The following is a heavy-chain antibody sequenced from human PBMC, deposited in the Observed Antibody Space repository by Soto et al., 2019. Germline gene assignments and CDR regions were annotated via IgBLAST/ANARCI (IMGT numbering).Heavy chain of an antibody. J-gene: IGHJ4*02. CDR2: ISAYNGNT. Sequence: ASVKVSCKASGYAFTSYGISWVRQAPGQGLEWMGWISAYNGNTNYAQKLQGRVTMTTHTSPSTAYMALTSLRSDDTAVYYCAKGGPDSYDGRGYNIGFGYGGQGSLVT. D-gene: IGHD3-22*01. CDR3: AKGGPDSYDGRGYNIGFGY. CDR1: GYAFTSYG. V-gene: IGHV1-18*01.